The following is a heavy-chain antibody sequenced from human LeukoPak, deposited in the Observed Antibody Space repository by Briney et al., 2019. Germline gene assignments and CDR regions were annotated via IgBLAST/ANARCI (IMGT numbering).Heavy chain of an antibody. V-gene: IGHV4-39*01. CDR3: ARITSGWTHYYMDV. Sequence: PSETLSLTCTVSGGSISRSSYYWGWIRQPPGKGLEWIGSIYYSGSTYYNPSLKSRVTIFVDTSKNQFSLKLSSVTAADTAVYYCARITSGWTHYYMDVWGKGTTVTVSS. D-gene: IGHD6-19*01. CDR1: GGSISRSSYY. J-gene: IGHJ6*03. CDR2: IYYSGST.